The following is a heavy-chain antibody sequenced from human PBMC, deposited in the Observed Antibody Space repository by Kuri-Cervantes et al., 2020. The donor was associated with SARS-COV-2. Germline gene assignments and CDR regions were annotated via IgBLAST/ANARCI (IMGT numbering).Heavy chain of an antibody. V-gene: IGHV3-21*01. D-gene: IGHD6-13*01. CDR2: ISSSSSYI. CDR3: AKQVAAAAGKALRIRDRSLDYPR. CDR1: GFTFSSYS. J-gene: IGHJ4*02. Sequence: GGSLRLSCSASGFTFSSYSMNWVRQAPGKGLEWVSSISSSSSYIYYADSVKGRFTISRDNSKNTLYLQMNSLRAEDTAVYYCAKQVAAAAGKALRIRDRSLDYPRWGQGTLVTVSS.